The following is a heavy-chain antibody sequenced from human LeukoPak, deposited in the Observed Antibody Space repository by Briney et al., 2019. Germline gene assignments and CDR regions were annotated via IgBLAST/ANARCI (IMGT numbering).Heavy chain of an antibody. CDR3: AGGAPMVRGAPQPNWFDP. CDR1: GGSFSGYY. Sequence: SETPSLTCAVYGGSFSGYYWSWIRQPPEKELEWIGEINHSGSTNYNPSLKSRVTISVDTSKNQFSLKLSSVTAADTAVYYCAGGAPMVRGAPQPNWFDPWGQGTLVTVSS. CDR2: INHSGST. J-gene: IGHJ5*02. D-gene: IGHD3-10*01. V-gene: IGHV4-34*01.